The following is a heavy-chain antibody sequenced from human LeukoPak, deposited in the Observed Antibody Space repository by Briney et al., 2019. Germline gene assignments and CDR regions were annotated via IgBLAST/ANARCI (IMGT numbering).Heavy chain of an antibody. V-gene: IGHV4-4*07. CDR1: GASMDGYF. CDR2: IYSSGNT. Sequence: SETLSLTCTVSGASMDGYFWSWIRQTAGKGLEWIGRIYSSGNTNYNPSLKGRVIMSVDMSKNQFSLNLKSVTAADTAVFYCARWASGYSSREGFDFWGQGALVIVSS. CDR3: ARWASGYSSREGFDF. J-gene: IGHJ4*02. D-gene: IGHD5-12*01.